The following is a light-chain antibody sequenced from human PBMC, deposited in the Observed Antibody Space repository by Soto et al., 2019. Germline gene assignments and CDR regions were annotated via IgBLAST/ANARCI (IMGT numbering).Light chain of an antibody. J-gene: IGKJ1*01. CDR1: QSVSSSY. Sequence: MTQSPATLSVSPGERVTLSCRASQSVSSSYLVWYQQKPGQAPRLLIYGASSRATGIPDRFSGSGSGTDFTLTISRLEPEDFAVYYCQQYGSSPGTFGQGTKVDI. V-gene: IGKV3-20*01. CDR2: GAS. CDR3: QQYGSSPGT.